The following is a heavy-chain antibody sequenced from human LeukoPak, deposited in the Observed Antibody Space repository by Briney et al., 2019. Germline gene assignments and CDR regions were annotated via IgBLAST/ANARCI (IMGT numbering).Heavy chain of an antibody. CDR3: ATSGSSSSWFGYYYGMDV. V-gene: IGHV1-2*04. CDR1: GYTFTGYY. D-gene: IGHD6-13*01. Sequence: ASVKVSCKASGYTFTGYYMHWVRQAPGQGLEWMGWINPNSGGTNYAQKFQGWVTMTRDTSISTAYMELSRLRSDDTAVYYCATSGSSSSWFGYYYGMDVWGQGTTVTVSS. CDR2: INPNSGGT. J-gene: IGHJ6*02.